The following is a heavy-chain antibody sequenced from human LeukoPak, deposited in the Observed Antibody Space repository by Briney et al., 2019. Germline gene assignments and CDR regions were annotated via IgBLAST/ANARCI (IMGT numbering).Heavy chain of an antibody. J-gene: IGHJ4*02. D-gene: IGHD6-6*01. V-gene: IGHV3-23*01. CDR1: GFTFSSYA. CDR2: ITNSASST. Sequence: GGSLRLSCAASGFTFSSYAMSWVRQAPGKGLEWVSAITNSASSTYYADSVKGRFTISRDNFKSTLYQQMNNLRAEDTAVYYCAKRQVVGGFDYWGLGTLVTVST. CDR3: AKRQVVGGFDY.